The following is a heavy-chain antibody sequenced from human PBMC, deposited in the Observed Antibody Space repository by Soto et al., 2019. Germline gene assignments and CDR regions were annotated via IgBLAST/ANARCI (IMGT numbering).Heavy chain of an antibody. CDR1: VGSFSGYY. J-gene: IGHJ3*02. D-gene: IGHD3-9*01. CDR2: INHSGST. V-gene: IGHV4-34*01. CDR3: ARVAGTSYYDIFTGYKHDIRHGALEI. Sequence: SEALSLTFAVYVGSFSGYYWSWIRQPPGKGLEWIAEINHSGSTNCKPSPKSRVTISVDTSKNQFSLQLSSVTAADTAVYYCARVAGTSYYDIFTGYKHDIRHGALEIWGRGTMVT.